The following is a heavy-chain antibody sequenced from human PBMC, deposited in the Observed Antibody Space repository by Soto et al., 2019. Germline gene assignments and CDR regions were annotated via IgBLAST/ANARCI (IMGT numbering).Heavy chain of an antibody. CDR2: ISGSGGST. CDR3: AKDFEGPTRIWGSYRSTHAFDI. Sequence: EVQLLESGGGLVQPGGSLRLSCAASGFTFSSYAMSWVRQAPGKGLEWVSAISGSGGSTYYADSVKGRFTISRDNSKNTLYLQMNSLRAEDTAVYYCAKDFEGPTRIWGSYRSTHAFDIWGQGTMVTVSS. D-gene: IGHD3-16*02. V-gene: IGHV3-23*01. CDR1: GFTFSSYA. J-gene: IGHJ3*02.